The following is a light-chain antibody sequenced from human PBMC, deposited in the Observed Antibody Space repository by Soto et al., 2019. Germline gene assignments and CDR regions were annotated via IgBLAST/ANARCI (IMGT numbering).Light chain of an antibody. CDR1: QSVSSSY. CDR3: QQET. J-gene: IGKJ1*01. Sequence: EIVLTQSPGTLSLSPGERATLSCRASQSVSSSYLAWYQQKPGQAPRLLIYDASSRATGIPDRFSGGGSGTDFTLTISSLEPEDFAVYYCQQETFGQGTKVDI. CDR2: DAS. V-gene: IGKV3-20*01.